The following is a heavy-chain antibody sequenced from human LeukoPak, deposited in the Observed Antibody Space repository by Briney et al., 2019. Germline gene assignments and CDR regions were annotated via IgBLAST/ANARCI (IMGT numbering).Heavy chain of an antibody. V-gene: IGHV3-53*01. J-gene: IGHJ4*02. CDR3: TREVVPAAGGFDY. D-gene: IGHD2-2*01. Sequence: GGSLRLSCAASGFTVRSNYMSWVRQAPGKGLEWVSVIYSGGNTYYADSVKGRLTISRDNSKNTLYLQMNSLRAEDTAVYYCTREVVPAAGGFDYWGQGTLVTVSS. CDR1: GFTVRSNY. CDR2: IYSGGNT.